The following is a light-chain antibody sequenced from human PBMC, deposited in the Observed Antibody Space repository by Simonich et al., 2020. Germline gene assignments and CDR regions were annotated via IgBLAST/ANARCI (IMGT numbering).Light chain of an antibody. Sequence: DIQLTQSPSFLSASVGDRVTITCRASQGIISYLAWYQHKPGKAPKLLFYAASTLQSGVPSRFSGSGSGTEFTLTISSLQPEDFATYYCQQLNSYPYTFGQGTKLEIK. CDR2: AAS. CDR3: QQLNSYPYT. V-gene: IGKV1-9*01. J-gene: IGKJ2*01. CDR1: QGIISY.